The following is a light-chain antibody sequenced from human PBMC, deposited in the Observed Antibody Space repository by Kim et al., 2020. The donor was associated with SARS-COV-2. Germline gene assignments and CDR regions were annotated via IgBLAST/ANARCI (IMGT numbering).Light chain of an antibody. Sequence: QSALTQPASVSGSPGQSITISCTGTSSDVGGHGYVSWYQQHPGEAPKLVIYDVSRWPSGASHRFSGSKSGNTASLTISGLRVEDEADYYCSSYTSSATVIFGGGTKLTVL. CDR1: SSDVGGHGY. CDR2: DVS. V-gene: IGLV2-14*01. CDR3: SSYTSSATVI. J-gene: IGLJ2*01.